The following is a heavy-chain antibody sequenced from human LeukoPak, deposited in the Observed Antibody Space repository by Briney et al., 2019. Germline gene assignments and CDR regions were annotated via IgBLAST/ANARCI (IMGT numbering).Heavy chain of an antibody. J-gene: IGHJ4*02. CDR2: ITGSGGNT. CDR3: AKWGDYDVLTGYYVSDY. D-gene: IGHD3-9*01. V-gene: IGHV3-23*01. CDR1: GFTFSNYA. Sequence: GGSLRLSCAASGFTFSNYAMSWVRQAPGKGLEWVSAITGSGGNTYYADSVKGRSTISRDNSKNTVFLQMNSLRAEDTAVYYCAKWGDYDVLTGYYVSDYWGQGALVTVSS.